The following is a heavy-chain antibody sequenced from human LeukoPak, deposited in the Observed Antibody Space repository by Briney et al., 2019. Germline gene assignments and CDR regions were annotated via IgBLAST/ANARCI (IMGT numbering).Heavy chain of an antibody. D-gene: IGHD3-10*01. CDR1: GFTFSSYA. J-gene: IGHJ4*02. CDR3: AKTSAGIRGGYFDY. V-gene: IGHV3-23*01. Sequence: PGGSLRLSCAASGFTFSSYAMSWVRQAPGKGLEWVSLINDSGGNTYYADSVKGRFTISRDNSKNTLFLQMSSLRAEDTAVYYCAKTSAGIRGGYFDYWGQGTLVTVPS. CDR2: INDSGGNT.